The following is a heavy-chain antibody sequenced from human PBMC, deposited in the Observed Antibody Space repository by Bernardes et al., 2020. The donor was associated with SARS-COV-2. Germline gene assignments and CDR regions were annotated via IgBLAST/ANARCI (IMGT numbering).Heavy chain of an antibody. Sequence: GGSLRLSCAASGFAFFNAWMNWVRQAPGKGLEWVGHIKSKTDGGTTDYAAPVKGRFTISRDDSKNTLYLQMNSVRTEDTAVYYCTAAGTLLWFKEIPMPDFWGQGTLVTVSS. CDR2: IKSKTDGGTT. CDR3: TAAGTLLWFKEIPMPDF. V-gene: IGHV3-15*01. CDR1: GFAFFNAW. J-gene: IGHJ4*02. D-gene: IGHD3-10*01.